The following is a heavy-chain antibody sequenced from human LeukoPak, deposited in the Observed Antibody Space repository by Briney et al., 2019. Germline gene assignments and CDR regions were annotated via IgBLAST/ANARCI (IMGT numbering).Heavy chain of an antibody. CDR1: GGSVSGHY. J-gene: IGHJ4*02. CDR2: IHYSGST. CDR3: ARDIRVVGATLYFDF. V-gene: IGHV4-59*02. Sequence: SGTLSLTCTVSGGSVSGHYWSWIRQPPGKGLEWIGHIHYSGSTNYNAPLKSRVTMSVDTSKNHFSLNLSSVTAADTAVYYCARDIRVVGATLYFDFWGQGTLVTVSS. D-gene: IGHD1-26*01.